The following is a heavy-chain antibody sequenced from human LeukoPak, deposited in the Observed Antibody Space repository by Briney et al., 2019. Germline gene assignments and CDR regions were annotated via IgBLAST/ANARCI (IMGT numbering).Heavy chain of an antibody. J-gene: IGHJ5*02. D-gene: IGHD3-10*01. CDR1: GYTFTGYY. Sequence: ASVKVSCKASGYTFTGYYMHWVRQAPGQGLEWMGWINPNSGGTNYAQKFQGRVTMTRDTSISTAYMELSRLRSDDTAVYYCARVSPGGVRGYNWFDPWGQGTLVTVSS. V-gene: IGHV1-2*02. CDR3: ARVSPGGVRGYNWFDP. CDR2: INPNSGGT.